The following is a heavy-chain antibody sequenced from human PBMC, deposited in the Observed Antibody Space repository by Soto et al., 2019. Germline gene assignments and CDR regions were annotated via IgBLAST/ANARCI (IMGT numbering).Heavy chain of an antibody. Sequence: SETLSLTCSVSGGSINNNYYYWGWVRPSPGKGLEWIGSVSLRGSTNYNPSLKSRVTISIDTSKNQFFLKLNSVTAADTGMYYCARNGGSTWYYFDSWGQGTVVTVSS. D-gene: IGHD6-13*01. J-gene: IGHJ4*02. CDR1: GGSINNNYYY. CDR2: VSLRGST. V-gene: IGHV4-39*07. CDR3: ARNGGSTWYYFDS.